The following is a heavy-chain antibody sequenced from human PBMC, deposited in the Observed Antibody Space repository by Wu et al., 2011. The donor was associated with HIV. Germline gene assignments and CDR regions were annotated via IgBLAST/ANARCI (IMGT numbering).Heavy chain of an antibody. V-gene: IGHV1-69*14. Sequence: QVQLVQSGAEVKKPGSSVKVSCKASGGTFSGHSLSWVRQAPGQGLEWMGGMVPMFGRLDYAQKFRGRVKITVDKSQTTAYMELSSLRSDDTAVYYCARGQSTAAAADYYYYGMDVWGQGTTVTVSS. CDR1: GGTFSGHS. CDR2: MVPMFGRL. D-gene: IGHD6-13*01. CDR3: ARGQSTAAAADYYYYGMDV. J-gene: IGHJ6*02.